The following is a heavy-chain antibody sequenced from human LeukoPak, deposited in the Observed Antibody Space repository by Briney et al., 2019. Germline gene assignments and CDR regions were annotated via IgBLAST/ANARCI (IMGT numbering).Heavy chain of an antibody. J-gene: IGHJ4*02. Sequence: GSLRLSCAVSGSGFPFSNAWMSWVRQAPGKGLVWVSRIASDGSSTTYADSVKGRFSISRDNAKNTLYLQMNSLRVEDTAVYYCARGRPHGNDYWGQGTLVTVSS. V-gene: IGHV3-74*01. D-gene: IGHD4-23*01. CDR3: ARGRPHGNDY. CDR2: IASDGSST. CDR1: GSGFPFSNAW.